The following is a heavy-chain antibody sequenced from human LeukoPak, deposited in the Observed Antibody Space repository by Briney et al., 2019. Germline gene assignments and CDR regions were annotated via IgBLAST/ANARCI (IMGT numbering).Heavy chain of an antibody. V-gene: IGHV3-48*03. J-gene: IGHJ4*02. D-gene: IGHD3-22*01. Sequence: PGGSLRLSCAASGFTFSSYEMNWVRQAPGKGLEWVSYISSSGSTIYYADSVKGRFTISRDNAKNSLYLQMNSLRAEDTAVYYCARVELYYDSRGPSDYWGQGTLVTVSS. CDR3: ARVELYYDSRGPSDY. CDR2: ISSSGSTI. CDR1: GFTFSSYE.